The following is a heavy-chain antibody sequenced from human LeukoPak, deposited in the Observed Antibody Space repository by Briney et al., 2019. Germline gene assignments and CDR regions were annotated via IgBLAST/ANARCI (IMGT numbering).Heavy chain of an antibody. Sequence: ASVKVSCKASGYTFTSYAMHWVRQAPGQRLEWMGWINPNSGGTNYAQKFQGRVTMTRDTSISTAYMELSRLRSDDTAVYYCASQDGSSTQSRYYMDVWGKGTTVTVSS. CDR1: GYTFTSYA. V-gene: IGHV1-2*02. D-gene: IGHD1-26*01. CDR3: ASQDGSSTQSRYYMDV. J-gene: IGHJ6*03. CDR2: INPNSGGT.